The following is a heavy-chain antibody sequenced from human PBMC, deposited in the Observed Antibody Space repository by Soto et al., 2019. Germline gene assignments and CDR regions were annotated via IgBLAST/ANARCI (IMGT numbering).Heavy chain of an antibody. CDR2: VSGDNGNT. J-gene: IGHJ4*02. CDR3: AREQSLSRQLAPDY. Sequence: ASVKVSCKASGYTFTSYAVSWVRQAPGQGLEWMGWVSGDNGNTNCAQKFQGRVTMTTDTSTTTAYMELWSLRSDDTAVYYCAREQSLSRQLAPDYWGQGTLVTVSS. CDR1: GYTFTSYA. D-gene: IGHD6-13*01. V-gene: IGHV1-18*01.